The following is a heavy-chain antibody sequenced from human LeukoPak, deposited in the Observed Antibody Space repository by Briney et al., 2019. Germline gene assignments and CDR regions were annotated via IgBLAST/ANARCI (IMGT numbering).Heavy chain of an antibody. D-gene: IGHD3-16*01. CDR2: IYSSAST. J-gene: IGHJ6*04. V-gene: IGHV4-4*09. Sequence: SETLSLTCSVSGGSISGYYWSWIRQPPGQTLEWVGYIYSSASTNYNPSLQSRVTMSVDTSMNQFSLRLSSVTAADTAVYYCARFTYTTRPSDVWGKGTTVTVSS. CDR1: GGSISGYY. CDR3: ARFTYTTRPSDV.